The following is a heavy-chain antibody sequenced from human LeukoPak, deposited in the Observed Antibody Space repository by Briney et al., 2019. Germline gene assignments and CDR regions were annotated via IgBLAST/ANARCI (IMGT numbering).Heavy chain of an antibody. CDR1: GFAFSSYW. CDR2: INQDGSGQ. J-gene: IGHJ4*02. D-gene: IGHD2-21*01. CDR3: ARSLWPEDY. V-gene: IGHV3-7*01. Sequence: PGGSLRLSCAASGFAFSSYWASWVRQAPGKGLEWVANINQDGSGQNYVDSVRGRFTISRDNAKNSVYLQMNSLRSEDTAVYYCARSLWPEDYWGQGRVVTVSS.